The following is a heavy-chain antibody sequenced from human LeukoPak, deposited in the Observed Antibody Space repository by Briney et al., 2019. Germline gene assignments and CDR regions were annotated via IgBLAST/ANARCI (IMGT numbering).Heavy chain of an antibody. CDR3: ARGLVAGNTALFDY. J-gene: IGHJ4*02. Sequence: SVKVSCKASGGTFSSYAISWVRQAPGQGLEWMGGIIPIFGTANYAQKFQGRVTMTRDTSTSTVYMKLSSLRSEDTALYYCARGLVAGNTALFDYWGQGTLVTVSS. V-gene: IGHV1-69*05. D-gene: IGHD2-8*02. CDR2: IIPIFGTA. CDR1: GGTFSSYA.